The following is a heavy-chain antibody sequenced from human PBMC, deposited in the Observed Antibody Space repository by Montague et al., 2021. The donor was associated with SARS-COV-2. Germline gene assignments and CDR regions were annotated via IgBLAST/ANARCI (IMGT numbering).Heavy chain of an antibody. CDR2: IKGDGTNT. D-gene: IGHD2-21*01. Sequence: SLRLSCAASGFTFSDYWMHWVRQASGKGLVWVSRIKGDGTNTIYADSVKGRFAISRDNAQNTVYLQMSSLRAEDAAVYYCVRDGDHWDFDYWGQGALVTVSS. J-gene: IGHJ4*02. V-gene: IGHV3-74*01. CDR1: GFTFSDYW. CDR3: VRDGDHWDFDY.